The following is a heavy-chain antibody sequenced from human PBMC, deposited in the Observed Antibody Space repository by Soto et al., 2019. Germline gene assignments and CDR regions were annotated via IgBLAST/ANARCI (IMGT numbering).Heavy chain of an antibody. J-gene: IGHJ4*02. CDR3: ARYDGWLVLDY. V-gene: IGHV3-21*06. Sequence: EVQVVESGGGLVKPGGSLRLSCAASGFAFSSYSMNWVRQAPGKGLEWVAFITIRSSYIYYADSVRGRFTISRDNAKNSLYLQMDGLKAEDTAVYYCARYDGWLVLDYWGQGTLVTVSS. CDR2: ITIRSSYI. D-gene: IGHD6-19*01. CDR1: GFAFSSYS.